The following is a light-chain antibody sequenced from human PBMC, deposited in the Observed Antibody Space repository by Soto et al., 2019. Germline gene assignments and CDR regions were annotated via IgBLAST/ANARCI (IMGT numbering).Light chain of an antibody. CDR3: QHYNSYSEA. V-gene: IGKV1D-16*01. CDR1: QDVGKW. Sequence: DIQMTQSPPSVSASVGDRVTITCRASQDVGKWLAWYQQKPGKAPTLLIHGASSLQSGVPPRYSGSGYGTEFTLTISSLQPDDFATYYCQHYNSYSEAFGQGTKV. CDR2: GAS. J-gene: IGKJ1*01.